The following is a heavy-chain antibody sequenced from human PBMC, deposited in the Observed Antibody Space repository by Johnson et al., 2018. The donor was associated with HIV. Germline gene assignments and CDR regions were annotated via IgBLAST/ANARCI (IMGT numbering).Heavy chain of an antibody. CDR1: GFTFSSYA. Sequence: QVQLVESGGGVVQPGRSLRLSCAASGFTFSSYAMHWVRQAPGKGLEWVAVISYDGSNKYYADSVKGRVTISRDNSKNTLYLQMGSLRAEDMAVYYCARCRDAYTLLSAFDIWGQGTMVTVSS. V-gene: IGHV3-30*14. CDR3: ARCRDAYTLLSAFDI. J-gene: IGHJ3*02. D-gene: IGHD5-24*01. CDR2: ISYDGSNK.